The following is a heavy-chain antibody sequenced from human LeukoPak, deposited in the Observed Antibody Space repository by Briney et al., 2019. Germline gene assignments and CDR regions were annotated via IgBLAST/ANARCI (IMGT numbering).Heavy chain of an antibody. CDR3: AAYGSGLYYYYGMDV. CDR2: ISAYNGNT. V-gene: IGHV1-18*01. D-gene: IGHD3-10*01. J-gene: IGHJ6*02. Sequence: ASVKVSCKTSGYTFTSYGISWVRQAPGQGLEWMGWISAYNGNTNYAQKLQGRVTMTTDTSTSTAYMELRSLRSDDTAVYYCAAYGSGLYYYYGMDVWGQGTTVTVSS. CDR1: GYTFTSYG.